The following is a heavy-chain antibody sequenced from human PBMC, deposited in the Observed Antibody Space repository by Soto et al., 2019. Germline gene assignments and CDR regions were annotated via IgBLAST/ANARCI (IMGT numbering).Heavy chain of an antibody. CDR3: ARVKKYCSSTSCHIRFDP. Sequence: GASVKVSCKASGYTFTSYDINWVRQATGQGLEWMGWMNPNSGNTGYAQKFQGRVTMTRNTSISTAYMELSSLRSEDTAVYYCARVKKYCSSTSCHIRFDPWGQGTLVTVSS. D-gene: IGHD2-2*01. V-gene: IGHV1-8*01. CDR2: MNPNSGNT. J-gene: IGHJ5*02. CDR1: GYTFTSYD.